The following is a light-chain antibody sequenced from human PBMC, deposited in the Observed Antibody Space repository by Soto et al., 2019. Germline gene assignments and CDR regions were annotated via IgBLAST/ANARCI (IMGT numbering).Light chain of an antibody. CDR2: GAS. CDR1: QNINYY. V-gene: IGKV1-39*01. Sequence: DIQMTQSPSSLSASVGDRVTVTCRASQNINYYFNWYHQKPGKAPRLLIYGASSLESWVPSRFSGSGSGTEFTLTISSLQDEDFATYYCQQSYSTLALTFGGGTKVDIK. J-gene: IGKJ4*02. CDR3: QQSYSTLALT.